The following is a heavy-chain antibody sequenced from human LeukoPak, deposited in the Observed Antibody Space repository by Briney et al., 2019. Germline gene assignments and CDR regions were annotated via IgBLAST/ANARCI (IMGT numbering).Heavy chain of an antibody. Sequence: PSETLSLTCAVYGGSLTTYFWSWIRQPPGKGLEWIGEITHFGSTNYNPSLRGRVTISRDTSKNQFSLRLTSVTAADTAVYYCAPIFGDYSDFDSWGQATLVTVSS. CDR3: APIFGDYSDFDS. D-gene: IGHD4-17*01. J-gene: IGHJ4*01. V-gene: IGHV4-34*01. CDR2: ITHFGST. CDR1: GGSLTTYF.